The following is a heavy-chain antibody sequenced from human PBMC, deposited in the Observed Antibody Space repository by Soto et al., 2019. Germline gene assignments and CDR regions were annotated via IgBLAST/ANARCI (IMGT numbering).Heavy chain of an antibody. V-gene: IGHV4-4*07. CDR3: ARGPVRAAAAVPNCFDP. J-gene: IGHJ5*02. CDR1: GGSISSYY. CDR2: IYTSGSI. Sequence: SETLSLTCTVSGGSISSYYWSWIRQPAGKGLEWIGRIYTSGSINYNPSLKSRVTMSVDTSKNQFSLKLSSVTAADTAVYYCARGPVRAAAAVPNCFDPWGQGTLVTVSS. D-gene: IGHD6-13*01.